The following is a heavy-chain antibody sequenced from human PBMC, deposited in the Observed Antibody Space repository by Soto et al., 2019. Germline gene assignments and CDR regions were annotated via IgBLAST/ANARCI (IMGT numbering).Heavy chain of an antibody. CDR3: ATATGGYGPIDY. J-gene: IGHJ4*02. CDR1: GFIFSVYG. Sequence: QVQLVESGGGVVQPGGSLRLSCAASGFIFSVYGMHWVRQAPGKGLEWVAIIYYDGSNKYYADSAKGRFTISRDNSKNTLFLQMNRLRAEDSAVYYCATATGGYGPIDYWGQGTLVTVSS. V-gene: IGHV3-33*01. CDR2: IYYDGSNK. D-gene: IGHD5-12*01.